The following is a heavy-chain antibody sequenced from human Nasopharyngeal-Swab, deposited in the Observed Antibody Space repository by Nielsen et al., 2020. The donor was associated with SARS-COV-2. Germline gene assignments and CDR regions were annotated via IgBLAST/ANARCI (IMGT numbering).Heavy chain of an antibody. Sequence: GGSLRLSCAASGFTFSSYAMHWVRQAPGKGLEWVAVISYEGSNKYYADSVKGRFTISRDNSKNTLYLQMNSLRAEDTAVYYCARDLGYASSGDDYWGQGTLVTVSS. J-gene: IGHJ4*02. D-gene: IGHD3-22*01. CDR2: ISYEGSNK. V-gene: IGHV3-30*04. CDR1: GFTFSSYA. CDR3: ARDLGYASSGDDY.